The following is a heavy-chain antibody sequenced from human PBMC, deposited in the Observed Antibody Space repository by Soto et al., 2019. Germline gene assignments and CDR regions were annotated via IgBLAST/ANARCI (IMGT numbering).Heavy chain of an antibody. J-gene: IGHJ4*02. V-gene: IGHV1-3*01. CDR1: ECFTCYG. Sequence: QVQLVQSGAEAKKPGASVKISCKASECFTCYGMQWVRQAPGQRPEWMGWINGGNGDTKYSQKFQARVTFTRDTSASTAYMALSGLRSEDTAVYYWARSGKAGITVAGHIDYWGQGTLVTVSS. CDR3: ARSGKAGITVAGHIDY. CDR2: INGGNGDT. D-gene: IGHD6-19*01.